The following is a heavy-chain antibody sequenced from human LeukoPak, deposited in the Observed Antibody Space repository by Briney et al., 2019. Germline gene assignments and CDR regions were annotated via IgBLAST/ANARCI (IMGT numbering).Heavy chain of an antibody. CDR1: GGSISSYY. Sequence: SETLSLTCTVPGGSISSYYWSWIRQPPGKGLEWIGNIYDSGSTNYNPSLKGRVTISVDTSKNQCSLKLSSVTAADTAVYYCARQSISGSSLSYFDYWGQGTLVNVSS. CDR3: ARQSISGSSLSYFDY. CDR2: IYDSGST. J-gene: IGHJ4*02. V-gene: IGHV4-59*01. D-gene: IGHD3-22*01.